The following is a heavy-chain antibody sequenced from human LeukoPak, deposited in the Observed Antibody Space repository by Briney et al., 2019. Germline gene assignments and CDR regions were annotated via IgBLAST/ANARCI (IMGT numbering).Heavy chain of an antibody. V-gene: IGHV3-21*01. D-gene: IGHD2-2*01. J-gene: IGHJ4*02. Sequence: KSGGSLRLSCAASGFTFSSYSMNWVRQAPGKGLEWVSSISRGSSYIYYADSVKGRFTIPRDNPKNSLYLQMNSLRAEDTAVYYCARDQGSTSRYDYWGQGTLVTVSS. CDR2: ISRGSSYI. CDR3: ARDQGSTSRYDY. CDR1: GFTFSSYS.